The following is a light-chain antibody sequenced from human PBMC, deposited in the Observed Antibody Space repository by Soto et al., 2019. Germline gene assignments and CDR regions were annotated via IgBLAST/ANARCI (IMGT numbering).Light chain of an antibody. J-gene: IGLJ1*01. Sequence: QSVLTQPPSASETPGQTVSISCSGSNSNIASNTVNWYQHLPGTAPKLLIYYNNQRPSGVPGRFSGSKSGTSASLAISGLQSEDESDYYCAAWDDTLKRYVFGTRTKVTVL. CDR1: NSNIASNT. V-gene: IGLV1-44*01. CDR2: YNN. CDR3: AAWDDTLKRYV.